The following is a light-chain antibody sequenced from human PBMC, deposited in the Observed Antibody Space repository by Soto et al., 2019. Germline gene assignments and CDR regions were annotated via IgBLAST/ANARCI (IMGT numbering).Light chain of an antibody. J-gene: IGLJ1*01. CDR1: SSDVGGYNY. CDR3: SSYAGSSYV. V-gene: IGLV2-8*01. CDR2: EVS. Sequence: QSVLTQPPSASGSPGQSVTISCTGTSSDVGGYNYVSWYQQHPGKAPKLMIYEVSRRPSGVPDRFSGSKSGYTASLTVSGLQAEDEADYYCSSYAGSSYVFGTGTKLTVL.